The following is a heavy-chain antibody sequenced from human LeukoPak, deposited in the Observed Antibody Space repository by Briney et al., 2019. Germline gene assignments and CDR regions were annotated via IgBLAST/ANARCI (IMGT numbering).Heavy chain of an antibody. CDR2: INHSGST. D-gene: IGHD3-10*01. CDR3: AKLWFGELTDAFDI. CDR1: GGSFSGYY. V-gene: IGHV4-34*01. J-gene: IGHJ3*02. Sequence: PSETLSLTCAVYGGSFSGYYWSWIRQPPGKGLEWIGEINHSGSTNYNPSLKSRVTISVDTSKNQFSLKLSSVTAADTAVYYCAKLWFGELTDAFDIWGQGTMVTVSS.